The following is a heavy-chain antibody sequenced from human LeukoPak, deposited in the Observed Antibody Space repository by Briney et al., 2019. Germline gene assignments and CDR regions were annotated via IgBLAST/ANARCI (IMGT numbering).Heavy chain of an antibody. D-gene: IGHD5-24*01. Sequence: SETLSLTCAVYGGSFSGYYWSWIRQPPGKGLEWIGEINHSGSTNYNPSLKSRVTISVDTSKNQFSLKLSSVTTADTAVYYCARGGQRWLQLGYFDYWGQGTLVNVSS. CDR2: INHSGST. CDR3: ARGGQRWLQLGYFDY. J-gene: IGHJ4*02. V-gene: IGHV4-34*01. CDR1: GGSFSGYY.